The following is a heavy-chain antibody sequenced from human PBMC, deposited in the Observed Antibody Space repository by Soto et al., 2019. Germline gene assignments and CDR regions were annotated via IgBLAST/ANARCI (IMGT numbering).Heavy chain of an antibody. V-gene: IGHV3-23*01. CDR1: GFTFTSYS. Sequence: EVQLLQSGGGLVQPGGSLRLSCAASGFTFTSYSMTWVRQTPGKGLEWVAAVNPGGYSTYYADSVKGRFTISRDNSNQTLYLQMNSLRAEDTAVYYFAKDLRAGSGYDFDYRDQGSLVTVSS. J-gene: IGHJ4*02. CDR2: VNPGGYST. CDR3: AKDLRAGSGYDFDY. D-gene: IGHD5-12*01.